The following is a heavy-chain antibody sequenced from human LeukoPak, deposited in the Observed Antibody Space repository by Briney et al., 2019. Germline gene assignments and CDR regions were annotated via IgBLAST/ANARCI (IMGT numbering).Heavy chain of an antibody. J-gene: IGHJ3*02. CDR3: ARDRSFMIVVGDAFDI. CDR2: INWNGGST. V-gene: IGHV3-20*04. CDR1: GFTLDDYG. Sequence: GGSLRLSCAASGFTLDDYGMSWVRQAPGKGLEWVYGINWNGGSTGYADSVKGRFTISRDNAKNSLYLQMNSLRAEDTALYYCARDRSFMIVVGDAFDIWGQGTMVTVPS. D-gene: IGHD3-22*01.